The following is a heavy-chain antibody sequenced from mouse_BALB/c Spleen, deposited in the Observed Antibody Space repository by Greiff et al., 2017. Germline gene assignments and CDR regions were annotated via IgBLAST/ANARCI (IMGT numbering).Heavy chain of an antibody. J-gene: IGHJ4*01. CDR1: GFTFSSYG. D-gene: IGHD2-4*01. Sequence: EVKLVESGGGLVQPGGSLKLSCAASGFTFSSYGMSWVRQTPEKRLEWVAYISNGGGSTYYPDTVKGRFTISRDNAKNTLYLQMSSLKSEDTAMYYCARHAYYDYDGILYAMDYWGQGTSVTVSS. CDR3: ARHAYYDYDGILYAMDY. V-gene: IGHV5-12-2*01. CDR2: ISNGGGST.